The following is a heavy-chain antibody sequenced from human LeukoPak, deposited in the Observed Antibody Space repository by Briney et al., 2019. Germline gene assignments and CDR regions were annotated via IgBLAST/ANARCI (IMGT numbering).Heavy chain of an antibody. CDR2: IRESSGDT. D-gene: IGHD3-3*01. J-gene: IGHJ4*02. V-gene: IGHV3-23*01. CDR1: GFTIRNYA. CDR3: AKRPISGNDKSFDY. Sequence: GGSLRLSCAASGFTIRNYAMNWVRQAPGKGLELVSTIRESSGDTYYEDSVKGRFTISRDISKNTVYLQMISLRVEDTAVYFCAKRPISGNDKSFDYWGQGTLVTVSS.